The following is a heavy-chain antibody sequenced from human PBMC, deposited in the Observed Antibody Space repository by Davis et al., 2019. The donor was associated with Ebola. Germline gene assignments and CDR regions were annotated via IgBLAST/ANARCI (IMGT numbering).Heavy chain of an antibody. CDR3: AKDSGWAMSP. Sequence: PGGSLRLSCAASGFTLSNYGMHWVRQAPGRGLDWVAGMLYNGRDKYYAESVKGRFTISRDNDRNLLYLQMNSLRVEDTAIYYCAKDSGWAMSPWGQGALVTVSS. CDR2: MLYNGRDK. D-gene: IGHD6-19*01. J-gene: IGHJ5*02. CDR1: GFTLSNYG. V-gene: IGHV3-30*02.